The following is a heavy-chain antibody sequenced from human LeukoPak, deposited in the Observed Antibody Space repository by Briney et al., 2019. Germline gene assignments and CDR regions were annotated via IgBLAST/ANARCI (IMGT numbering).Heavy chain of an antibody. J-gene: IGHJ4*02. Sequence: GGSLRLSCAASGFTFSSYSMNWVRQAPGKGLEWVSSISSSSSYIYYADSVKGRFTISRDNAKNSLYLQMNSLRAEDTAVYYCARDRGYCTNGVCLLLHWGKGEYYFDYWGQGTLVTVSS. CDR3: ARDRGYCTNGVCLLLHWGKGEYYFDY. CDR2: ISSSSSYI. V-gene: IGHV3-21*01. D-gene: IGHD2-8*01. CDR1: GFTFSSYS.